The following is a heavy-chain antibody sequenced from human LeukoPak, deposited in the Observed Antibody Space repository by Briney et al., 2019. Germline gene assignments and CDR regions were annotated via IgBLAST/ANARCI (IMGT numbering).Heavy chain of an antibody. CDR1: GYTFTSLD. D-gene: IGHD3-9*01. V-gene: IGHV1-8*01. CDR3: ATIQRVPFDWLLGYLDY. J-gene: IGHJ4*02. Sequence: RASVKVSCKASGYTFTSLDINWVRQAPGQGLEWVGWMNPNNGNSGCAQKFQGRVTMTRDTSISTAYMELSSLRSEDTAVYYCATIQRVPFDWLLGYLDYWGQGTLVTVSS. CDR2: MNPNNGNS.